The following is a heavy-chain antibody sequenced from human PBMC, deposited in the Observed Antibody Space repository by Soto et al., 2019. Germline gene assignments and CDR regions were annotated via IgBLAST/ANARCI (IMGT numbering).Heavy chain of an antibody. CDR1: GGSISSSSYY. CDR2: IYYSGST. D-gene: IGHD6-13*01. J-gene: IGHJ4*02. V-gene: IGHV4-39*01. Sequence: PSETLSLTCTVSGGSISSSSYYWGWIRQPPGKGLEWIGSIYYSGSTYYNPSLKSRVTISVDTSKNQFSLKLSSVTAADTAVYYCARRRDSSSWYLDYWGQGTLVTVS. CDR3: ARRRDSSSWYLDY.